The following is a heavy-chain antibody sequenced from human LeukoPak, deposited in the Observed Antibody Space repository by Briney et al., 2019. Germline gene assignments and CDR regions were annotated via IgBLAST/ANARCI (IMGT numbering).Heavy chain of an antibody. CDR1: GFTFSSYA. Sequence: PGGSLRLSCAASGFTFSSYAMHWVRQAPGKGLEWVAVISYDGSNKYYADSVKGRFTISRGNSKNTLYLQMNSLRAEDTAVYYCASYYGAYGGFDYWGQGTLVTVSS. V-gene: IGHV3-30*04. D-gene: IGHD3-10*01. CDR2: ISYDGSNK. J-gene: IGHJ4*02. CDR3: ASYYGAYGGFDY.